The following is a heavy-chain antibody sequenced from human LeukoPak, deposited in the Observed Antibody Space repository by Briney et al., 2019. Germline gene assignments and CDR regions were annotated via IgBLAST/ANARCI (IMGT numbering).Heavy chain of an antibody. J-gene: IGHJ5*02. Sequence: ASVKVSCKASGYTFTSYDINWVRRATGQGLEWMGWMNPNSGNTGYAQKFQGRVAMTRNTSISTAYMGLSRLRSDDTAVYYCAKGRVVAGTKSLTYNWFDPWGQGTLVTVSS. V-gene: IGHV1-8*01. CDR3: AKGRVVAGTKSLTYNWFDP. D-gene: IGHD6-19*01. CDR2: MNPNSGNT. CDR1: GYTFTSYD.